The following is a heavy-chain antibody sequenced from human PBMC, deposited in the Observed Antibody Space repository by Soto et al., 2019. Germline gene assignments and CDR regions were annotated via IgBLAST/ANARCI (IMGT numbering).Heavy chain of an antibody. J-gene: IGHJ6*02. CDR3: AKDRFGEYFYYGMDV. V-gene: IGHV3-23*01. D-gene: IGHD3-10*01. CDR2: ISGSGGST. Sequence: EVQLLESGGGLVQPGGSLRLSCAASGFTFSSYAMNWVRQAPGKGLEWVSGISGSGGSTYYADSVKGRFTISRDNSKNTLYLQMSRLRAEDTAVYYCAKDRFGEYFYYGMDVWGQGTTVTVSS. CDR1: GFTFSSYA.